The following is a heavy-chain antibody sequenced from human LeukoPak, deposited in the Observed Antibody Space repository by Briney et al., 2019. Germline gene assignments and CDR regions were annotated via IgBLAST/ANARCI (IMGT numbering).Heavy chain of an antibody. CDR1: GGTFSSYA. J-gene: IGHJ4*02. V-gene: IGHV1-69*04. D-gene: IGHD6-13*01. Sequence: SVKVSCKASGGTFSSYAISWVRQAPGQGLEWMGRIIPILGIANYAQKFQGRVTITADKSTSTAYMELSSLRSEDTAVYYCARGKASVAAAVQAFDYWGQGTLVTVSS. CDR3: ARGKASVAAAVQAFDY. CDR2: IIPILGIA.